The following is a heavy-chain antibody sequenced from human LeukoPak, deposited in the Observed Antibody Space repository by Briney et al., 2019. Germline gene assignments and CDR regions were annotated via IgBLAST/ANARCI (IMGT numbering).Heavy chain of an antibody. CDR2: ISSSSSYI. J-gene: IGHJ4*02. CDR3: ASLYSSSSGY. V-gene: IGHV3-21*05. CDR1: GFTFSSYE. D-gene: IGHD6-13*01. Sequence: GGSLRLSCAASGFTFSSYEMSWVRQAPGKGLEWVSYISSSSSYIYYADSVKGRFTISRDNAKNSLYLQMNSLRAEDTAVYYCASLYSSSSGYWGQGTLVTVSS.